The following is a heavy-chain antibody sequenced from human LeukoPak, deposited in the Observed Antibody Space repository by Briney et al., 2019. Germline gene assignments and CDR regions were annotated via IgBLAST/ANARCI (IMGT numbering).Heavy chain of an antibody. CDR2: SRGSGGIT. Sequence: GGSMRLSCAPSGFTFSTHAMSWVRQAPGKGLEWVSTSRGSGGITYYADSVKGRFTISRDQSKNTLYLQMNSLRVEDTAIYYCAKGYADYGADAFDIWGQGTLVTVSS. CDR1: GFTFSTHA. J-gene: IGHJ3*02. V-gene: IGHV3-23*01. CDR3: AKGYADYGADAFDI. D-gene: IGHD4-17*01.